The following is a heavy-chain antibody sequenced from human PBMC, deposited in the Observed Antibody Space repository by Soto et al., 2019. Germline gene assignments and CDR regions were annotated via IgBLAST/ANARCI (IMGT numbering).Heavy chain of an antibody. D-gene: IGHD2-2*01. Sequence: GGSLRLSCAASGFIFSDYWMGWVRQAPGKGPEWVANIKFDGSEKQYVDSVRGRFTISRDNSRNSLFLQMNSLRAGDTAVYYCVKDGGYCSSSTCYSPRNHYFDSWGQGTLVTVSS. CDR1: GFIFSDYW. V-gene: IGHV3-7*03. J-gene: IGHJ4*02. CDR3: VKDGGYCSSSTCYSPRNHYFDS. CDR2: IKFDGSEK.